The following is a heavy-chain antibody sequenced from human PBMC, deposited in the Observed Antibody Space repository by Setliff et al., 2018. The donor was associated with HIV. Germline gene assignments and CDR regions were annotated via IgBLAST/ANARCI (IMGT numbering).Heavy chain of an antibody. CDR3: ARGSSLGSGWSHAFHI. CDR1: GDSISSGSYY. Sequence: SETLSLTCTVSGDSISSGSYYWNWIRQPAGKGLEWIGRIYTSGTTTYNPSLKSRVTISVDTSKNQFSLKLSSVTAADTAVYYCARGSSLGSGWSHAFHIWGQGTMVTVSS. CDR2: IYTSGTT. D-gene: IGHD6-19*01. J-gene: IGHJ3*02. V-gene: IGHV4-61*02.